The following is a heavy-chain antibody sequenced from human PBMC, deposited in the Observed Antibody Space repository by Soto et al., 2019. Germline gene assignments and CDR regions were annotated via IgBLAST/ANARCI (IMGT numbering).Heavy chain of an antibody. CDR1: GGSFSGYY. J-gene: IGHJ4*02. D-gene: IGHD2-2*01. CDR3: ARCNFGAGANRDAAADFDY. V-gene: IGHV4-34*01. Sequence: ASETLSLTCAVYGGSFSGYYWSWIRQPPGKGLEWIGEINHSGSTNYNPSLKSRVTISVDTSKNQFSLKLSSVTAADTAVYYCARCNFGAGANRDAAADFDYWGQGSLVTVSS. CDR2: INHSGST.